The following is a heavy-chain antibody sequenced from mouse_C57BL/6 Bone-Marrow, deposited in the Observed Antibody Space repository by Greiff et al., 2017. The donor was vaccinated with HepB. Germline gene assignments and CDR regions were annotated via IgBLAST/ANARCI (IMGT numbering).Heavy chain of an antibody. Sequence: QVQLKQSGAELVMPGASVKLSCKASGYTFTSYWMHWVKQRPGQGLEWIGEIDPSDSYTNYNQKFKGKSTLTVDKSSSTAYMQLSSLTSEDSAVYYCARRYPYYFDYWGQGTTLTVSS. D-gene: IGHD2-14*01. CDR1: GYTFTSYW. V-gene: IGHV1-69*01. J-gene: IGHJ2*01. CDR2: IDPSDSYT. CDR3: ARRYPYYFDY.